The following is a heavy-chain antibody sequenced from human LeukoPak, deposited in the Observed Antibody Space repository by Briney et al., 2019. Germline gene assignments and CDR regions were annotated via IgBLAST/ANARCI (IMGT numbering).Heavy chain of an antibody. J-gene: IGHJ4*02. CDR3: ARRGGSGRSFDY. CDR1: GASVSSGGYY. V-gene: IGHV4-61*08. Sequence: PSETLSLTCTVSGASVSSGGYYWSWLRQPPGKGLEWLGYIYYSGSTNYNPSLKSRVTISVDTSKNQFSLKVSSVTAADTAVYYCARRGGSGRSFDYWGQGTLVTVSS. D-gene: IGHD3-10*01. CDR2: IYYSGST.